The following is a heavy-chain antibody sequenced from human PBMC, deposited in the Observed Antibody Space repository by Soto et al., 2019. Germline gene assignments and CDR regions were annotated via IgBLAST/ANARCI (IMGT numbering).Heavy chain of an antibody. D-gene: IGHD2-15*01. CDR1: GGSISSYY. CDR3: ARHYCSGGSCGPDAFDI. J-gene: IGHJ3*02. Sequence: PSETLSLTCTVSGGSISSYYWSWIRQPPGKGLEWIGCIYYSGSTNYNPSLKSRVTISVDTSKNQFSLKLSSVTAADTAVYYCARHYCSGGSCGPDAFDIWGQGTMVTVSS. CDR2: IYYSGST. V-gene: IGHV4-59*08.